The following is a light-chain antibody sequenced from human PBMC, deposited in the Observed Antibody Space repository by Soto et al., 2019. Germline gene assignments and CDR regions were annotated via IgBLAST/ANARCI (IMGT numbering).Light chain of an antibody. V-gene: IGLV2-8*01. CDR2: EVI. Sequence: QSALTQPPSASGSPGQSVTISCTGTSSDVGGYNYVSWYQQYPGKAPKLMIYEVIKRPSGVPDRFSGSKSGNPASLTVSGLQAEDEADYFSSSYAGSNNLVFGGGTKLTVL. CDR1: SSDVGGYNY. CDR3: SSYAGSNNLV. J-gene: IGLJ2*01.